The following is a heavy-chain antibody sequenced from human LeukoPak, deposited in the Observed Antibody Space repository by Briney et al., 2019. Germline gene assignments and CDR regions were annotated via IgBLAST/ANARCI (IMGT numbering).Heavy chain of an antibody. V-gene: IGHV3-7*01. Sequence: GGPLRLSCAASGFTFSVHWMSWLRQAPGKGLEWVPNINKGGSDTYYVDSVKGRFTISRDNANNLLYVQMNSVSGEDRAVYYCTRDRSRAEDDWGQGTMVTV. CDR3: TRDRSRAEDD. J-gene: IGHJ4*02. CDR2: INKGGSDT. CDR1: GFTFSVHW. D-gene: IGHD1-14*01.